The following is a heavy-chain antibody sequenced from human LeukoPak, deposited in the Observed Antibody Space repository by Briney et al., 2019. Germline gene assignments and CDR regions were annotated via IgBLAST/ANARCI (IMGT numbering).Heavy chain of an antibody. Sequence: SETLSLTCTGSGGSISSGDYYWSWIRQPPGKGLEWIGYIYYSGSTYYNPSLKSRVTISVDTSKNQFSLKLSSVTAADTAVYYCARKMVRGVINWFDPWGQGTLVTVSS. V-gene: IGHV4-30-4*01. CDR3: ARKMVRGVINWFDP. CDR2: IYYSGST. CDR1: GGSISSGDYY. J-gene: IGHJ5*02. D-gene: IGHD3-10*01.